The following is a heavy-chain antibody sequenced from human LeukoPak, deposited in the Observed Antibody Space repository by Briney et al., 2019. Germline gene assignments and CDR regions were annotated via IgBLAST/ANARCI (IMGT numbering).Heavy chain of an antibody. CDR1: GYSISSGYY. CDR3: ARGAYYYGSGENWFDP. CDR2: IYHSGST. D-gene: IGHD3-10*01. Sequence: SETLSLTCTVSGYSISSGYYWGWIRQPPGKGLEWIGSIYHSGSTYYNPSLKSRVTISVDTSKNQFSLKLSSVTAADTAVYYCARGAYYYGSGENWFDPWGQGTLVTVSS. V-gene: IGHV4-38-2*02. J-gene: IGHJ5*02.